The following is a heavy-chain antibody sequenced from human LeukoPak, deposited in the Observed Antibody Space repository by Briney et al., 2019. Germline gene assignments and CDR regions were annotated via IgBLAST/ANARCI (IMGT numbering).Heavy chain of an antibody. CDR3: ARDTFQPGLIDS. CDR1: GFTFSLYA. CDR2: INDDSSDI. D-gene: IGHD2-2*01. V-gene: IGHV3-48*04. Sequence: QPGGSLRLSCVASGFTFSLYAMNWVRQAPGKGLEWVSYINDDSSDIHYAGSVRGRFTISRDDARKTLYLQLSSLRVEDTAVYYCARDTFQPGLIDSWGQGTLVTVSS. J-gene: IGHJ4*02.